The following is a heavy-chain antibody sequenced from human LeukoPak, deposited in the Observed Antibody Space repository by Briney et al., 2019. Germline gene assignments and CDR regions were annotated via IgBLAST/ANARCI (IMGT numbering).Heavy chain of an antibody. CDR3: ASESAGGFGELLY. J-gene: IGHJ4*02. CDR1: GYIFTGYY. V-gene: IGHV1-2*02. D-gene: IGHD3-10*01. Sequence: ASVKVSCKASGYIFTGYYMHWVRQAPGQGLEWVGWINPNRGGTTYAQNFQGRVTMTRDTSISTVYMELSRLRSDDTAVYYCASESAGGFGELLYWGQGTLVTVSS. CDR2: INPNRGGT.